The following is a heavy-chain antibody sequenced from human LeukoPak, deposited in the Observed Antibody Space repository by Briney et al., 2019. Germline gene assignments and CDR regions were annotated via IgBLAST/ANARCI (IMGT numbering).Heavy chain of an antibody. V-gene: IGHV4-61*08. CDR3: ARGRNYYDSSGYYPDAFDI. CDR1: GGSVSSGGYY. CDR2: IYYSGST. Sequence: SETLSLTCTVSGGSVSSGGYYWSWIRQPPGKGLEWIGYIYYSGSTNYNPSLKSRVTISVDRSKNQFSLKLSSVTAADTAVYYCARGRNYYDSSGYYPDAFDIWGQGTMVTVSS. J-gene: IGHJ3*02. D-gene: IGHD3-22*01.